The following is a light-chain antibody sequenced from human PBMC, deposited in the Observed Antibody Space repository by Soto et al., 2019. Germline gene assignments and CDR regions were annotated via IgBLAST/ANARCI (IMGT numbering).Light chain of an antibody. Sequence: EIVMTQSPSTLSVAAGERAPLSCRASQSVSSDLAWYHQKPGQAPRLLIYGASSRATGIPDRFSGSGSGTDFTLTIDNLEPEDFAIYYCQQRNNWPPISFGQRTRLVIK. CDR1: QSVSSD. CDR2: GAS. J-gene: IGKJ5*01. V-gene: IGKV3-11*01. CDR3: QQRNNWPPIS.